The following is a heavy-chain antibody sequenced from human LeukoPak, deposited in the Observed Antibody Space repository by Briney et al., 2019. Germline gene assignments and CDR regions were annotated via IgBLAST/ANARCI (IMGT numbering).Heavy chain of an antibody. CDR2: ISAYNGNT. CDR3: ARAELLLGWFDP. Sequence: ASVKVSCRASGYTFTSYGISWVRQAPGQGLEWMGWISAYNGNTNYAQKLQGRVTMTTDTSTSTAYMELSRLRSDDTAVYYCARAELLLGWFDPWGQGTLVTVSS. CDR1: GYTFTSYG. D-gene: IGHD2-2*01. V-gene: IGHV1-18*01. J-gene: IGHJ5*02.